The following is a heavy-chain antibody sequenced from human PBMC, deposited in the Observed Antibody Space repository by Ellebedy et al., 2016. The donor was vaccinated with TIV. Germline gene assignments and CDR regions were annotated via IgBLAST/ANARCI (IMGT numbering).Heavy chain of an antibody. CDR3: ARVGGSYSIAPLYYFDY. J-gene: IGHJ4*02. CDR2: ISAYNGNT. D-gene: IGHD1-26*01. CDR1: GYTFTSYG. V-gene: IGHV1-18*01. Sequence: ASVKVSCKASGYTFTSYGISWVRQAPGQGLEWMGWISAYNGNTNYAQKLQGRVTMTTDTSTSTAYMELRSLRSDDTAVYYCARVGGSYSIAPLYYFDYWGQGTLVTVSS.